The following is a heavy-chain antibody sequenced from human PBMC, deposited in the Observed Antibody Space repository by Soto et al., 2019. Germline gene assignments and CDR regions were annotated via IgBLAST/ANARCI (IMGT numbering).Heavy chain of an antibody. CDR2: ITRDGYNK. D-gene: IGHD6-6*01. J-gene: IGHJ4*02. CDR1: GFIFKNYA. Sequence: GGSLRLSCAVSGFIFKNYALNWVRQAPGKGLEWVASITRDGYNKYYADSVKGRFTISRDNSKNTLSLQMTALRVEDSSVYYCTKSSGGSSSVGMDYWGPGTLVTVSS. CDR3: TKSSGGSSSVGMDY. V-gene: IGHV3-30*04.